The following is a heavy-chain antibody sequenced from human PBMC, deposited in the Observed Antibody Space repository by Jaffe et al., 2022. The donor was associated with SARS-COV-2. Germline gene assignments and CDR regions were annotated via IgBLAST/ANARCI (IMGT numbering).Heavy chain of an antibody. CDR3: ARLYSSVQSD. J-gene: IGHJ4*02. V-gene: IGHV3-48*03. Sequence: EVQLVESGGGLVQPGGSLRLSCAASGFTFSSYEMNWVRQAPGKGLEWVSYISSAGGTIYYADSVKGRFTVSRDNAKNSLYLQLNSLRAEDTAVYYCARLYSSVQSDWGQGTLVTVSS. CDR1: GFTFSSYE. CDR2: ISSAGGTI. D-gene: IGHD6-19*01.